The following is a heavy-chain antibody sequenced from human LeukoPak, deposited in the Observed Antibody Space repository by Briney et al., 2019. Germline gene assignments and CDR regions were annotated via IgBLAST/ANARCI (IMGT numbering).Heavy chain of an antibody. Sequence: ASVKVSCKASGYTFTGYYMHWVRQAPGQGLEWMGWINPNSGGTNYAQKFQGRVTMTRDTSISTAYMELSSLRSEDAAVYYCARQAFGGSGSYRYYYYYMDVWGKGTTVTISS. J-gene: IGHJ6*03. D-gene: IGHD3-10*01. CDR1: GYTFTGYY. CDR2: INPNSGGT. V-gene: IGHV1-2*02. CDR3: ARQAFGGSGSYRYYYYYMDV.